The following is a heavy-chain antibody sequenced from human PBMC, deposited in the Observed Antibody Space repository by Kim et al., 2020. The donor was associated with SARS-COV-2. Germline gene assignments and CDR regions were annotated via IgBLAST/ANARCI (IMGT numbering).Heavy chain of an antibody. Sequence: NRSNTGSAQKFQGRITMNRNTSANTAYMERGSLRSDDTAVYYCARGYAMDVWGQGTTVTVSS. J-gene: IGHJ6*02. V-gene: IGHV1-8*01. CDR2: NRSNT. CDR3: ARGYAMDV.